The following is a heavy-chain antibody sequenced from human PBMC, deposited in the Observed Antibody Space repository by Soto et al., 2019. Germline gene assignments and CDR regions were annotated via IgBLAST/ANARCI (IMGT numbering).Heavy chain of an antibody. D-gene: IGHD2-2*01. V-gene: IGHV4-34*01. CDR3: ASRLVPAAIDPGYYYYYMDV. CDR1: GGSFSGYY. CDR2: INHSGST. Sequence: SETLSLTCAVYGGSFSGYYWSWIRQPPGKGLEWIGEINHSGSTNYNPSLKSRVTISVDTSKNQFSLKLSSVTAADTAVYYCASRLVPAAIDPGYYYYYMDVWGKGTTVT. J-gene: IGHJ6*03.